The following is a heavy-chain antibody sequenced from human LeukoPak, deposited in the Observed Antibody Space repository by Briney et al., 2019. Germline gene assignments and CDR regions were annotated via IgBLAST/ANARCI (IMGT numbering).Heavy chain of an antibody. D-gene: IGHD4-17*01. CDR3: ARTIMTTVTPMDY. Sequence: GGSLRLSCAASGFTFSSYAMHWVRQAPGKGLEWVAVISYDGSNKYYADSVKGRFTISRDNSKNTLYLQMNSLRAEGTAVYYCARTIMTTVTPMDYWGQGTLVTVSS. CDR2: ISYDGSNK. CDR1: GFTFSSYA. J-gene: IGHJ4*02. V-gene: IGHV3-30-3*01.